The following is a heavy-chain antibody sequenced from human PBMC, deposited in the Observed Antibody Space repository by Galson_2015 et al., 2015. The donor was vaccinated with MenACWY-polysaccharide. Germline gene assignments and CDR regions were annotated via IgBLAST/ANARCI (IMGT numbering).Heavy chain of an antibody. CDR2: INPNSGGT. CDR1: GYTFTGYY. CDR3: ARERYAVVVPAAGIDY. V-gene: IGHV1-2*02. Sequence: LVKVSCKASGYTFTGYYMHWVRQAPGQGLEWMGWINPNSGGTNYAQKFQGRVTMTRDTSISTAYMELSRLRSDDTAVYYCARERYAVVVPAAGIDYWGQGTLVTVSS. D-gene: IGHD2-2*01. J-gene: IGHJ4*02.